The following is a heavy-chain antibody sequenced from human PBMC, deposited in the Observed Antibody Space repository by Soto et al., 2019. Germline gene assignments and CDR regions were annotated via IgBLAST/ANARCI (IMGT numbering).Heavy chain of an antibody. CDR3: AREGLIAKVRGVLYDYYGMDV. CDR1: GFTFSSYA. J-gene: IGHJ6*02. D-gene: IGHD3-10*01. V-gene: IGHV3-30*04. Sequence: QVQLVASGGGVVQPGRSLRLSCAASGFTFSSYAMHWVRQAPGKGLEWVALIRADGTNKFYADPVKGRFSISRDNSKNTLFLQMNSLRVEDTAVYYCAREGLIAKVRGVLYDYYGMDVWGQGTTVTVSS. CDR2: IRADGTNK.